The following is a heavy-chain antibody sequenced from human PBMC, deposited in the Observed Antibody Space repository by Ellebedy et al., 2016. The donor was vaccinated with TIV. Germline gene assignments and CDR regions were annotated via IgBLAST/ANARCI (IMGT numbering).Heavy chain of an antibody. D-gene: IGHD3-22*01. CDR1: GGTFSTYA. J-gene: IGHJ6*02. V-gene: IGHV1-69*10. CDR3: ARAQSGYYFYSMNV. Sequence: SVKVSXKVSGGTFSTYAISWVRQAPGQGLEWMGGIIPILGTANYTQRLQGRITITADKFTTTVYMELSSLRPEDTAVYYCARAQSGYYFYSMNVWGQGTTVTVSS. CDR2: IIPILGTA.